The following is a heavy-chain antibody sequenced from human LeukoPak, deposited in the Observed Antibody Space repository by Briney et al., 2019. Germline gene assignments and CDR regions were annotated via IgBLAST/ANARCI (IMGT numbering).Heavy chain of an antibody. CDR1: GFTFSSFE. CDR3: ARLDYSNYGAYYYYYMDV. Sequence: PGGSLRLSCAASGFTFSSFEMTWVRQAPGKGLEWLSYISTSGTTIYYADSVKGRFTISRDNAKNSLYLQMNSLRAEDTAVYYCARLDYSNYGAYYYYYMDVWGKGTTVTLSS. V-gene: IGHV3-48*03. D-gene: IGHD4-11*01. CDR2: ISTSGTTI. J-gene: IGHJ6*03.